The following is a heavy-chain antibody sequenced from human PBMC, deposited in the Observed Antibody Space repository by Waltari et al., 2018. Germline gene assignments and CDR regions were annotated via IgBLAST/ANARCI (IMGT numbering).Heavy chain of an antibody. CDR2: IYHSGST. CDR1: GYSISSGYY. D-gene: IGHD2-15*01. Sequence: QVQLQESGPGLVKPSETLSLTCAVSGYSISSGYYWGWIRQPPGKGLEWIGSIYHSGSTYNNPSLKSRVTISVDTSKNQFSLTLSSVTAADTAVYYCARPEGYCSGGSCWFDPWGQGTLVTVSS. J-gene: IGHJ5*02. V-gene: IGHV4-38-2*01. CDR3: ARPEGYCSGGSCWFDP.